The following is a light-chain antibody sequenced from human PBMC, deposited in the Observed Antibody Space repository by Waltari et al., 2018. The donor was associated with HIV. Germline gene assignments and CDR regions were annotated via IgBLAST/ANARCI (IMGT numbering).Light chain of an antibody. V-gene: IGLV8-61*01. Sequence: QTVVSQEPSFSVSPGGTVTLTCGLSSGSVSARNYASWSQQIPGQAPLTLIHSTNTRSSGVPDGFSGSSLGNKAALTITGAQADDESDDYCVLNLGRGIVVFGGGTKLTVL. CDR3: VLNLGRGIVV. CDR1: SGSVSARNY. J-gene: IGLJ2*01. CDR2: STN.